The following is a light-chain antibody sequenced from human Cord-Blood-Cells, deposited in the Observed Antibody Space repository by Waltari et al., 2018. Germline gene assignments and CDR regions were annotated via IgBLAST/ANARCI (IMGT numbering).Light chain of an antibody. CDR2: EGS. Sequence: QPAMTQPASASGSPGQSLTISCTGTSSDVGSYNLVSWYQQHPGQAPKPMIYEGSKRPSGVSNRFSGSKSGNTASLTISGLQAEDEADYYCCSYAGSSTLVFGGGTKLTVL. CDR3: CSYAGSSTLV. V-gene: IGLV2-23*01. CDR1: SSDVGSYNL. J-gene: IGLJ3*02.